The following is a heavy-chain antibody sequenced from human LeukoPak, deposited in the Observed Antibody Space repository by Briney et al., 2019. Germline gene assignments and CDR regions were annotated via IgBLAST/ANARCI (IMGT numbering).Heavy chain of an antibody. CDR3: AKYGSGTY. Sequence: SETLSLTCTVSGGSISSSRYYWAWIRQPPEKGLEWIGSVFYTGTTDYNPSLNSRVTISIDTSKNQFSLNLGSVTAADSAFYYCAKYGSGTYWGQGTLVTVSS. V-gene: IGHV4-39*01. D-gene: IGHD3-10*01. CDR1: GGSISSSRYY. J-gene: IGHJ4*02. CDR2: VFYTGTT.